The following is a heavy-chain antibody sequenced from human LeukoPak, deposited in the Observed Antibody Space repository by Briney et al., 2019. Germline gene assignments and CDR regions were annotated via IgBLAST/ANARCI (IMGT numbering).Heavy chain of an antibody. CDR2: IYTSGST. CDR1: GGSISSYY. J-gene: IGHJ6*03. CDR3: ARDTLSRTRNYYYYMDV. Sequence: ASETLSLTCTVSGGSISSYYWSWIRQPAGKGLEWIGRIYTSGSTNYNPSLKSRVTMSVDTSKNQFSLKLSSVTAADTAVYYCARDTLSRTRNYYYYMDVWGKGTTVTISS. V-gene: IGHV4-4*07.